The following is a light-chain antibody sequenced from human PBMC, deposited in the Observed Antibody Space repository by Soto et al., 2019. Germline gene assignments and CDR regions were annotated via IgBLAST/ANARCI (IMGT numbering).Light chain of an antibody. CDR2: WAS. CDR3: QQYYSSSLT. CDR1: QSILKSSIKKNS. V-gene: IGKV4-1*01. J-gene: IGKJ4*01. Sequence: DIVMTQSPDSLAVSLGERATIKCRSSQSILKSSIKKNSLAWYQQKPGQSPRLLIYWASTRDSGVPDRFSGSGSGTDFTLTNSRLQAEDVAVYYCQQYYSSSLTFGGGTKVEIK.